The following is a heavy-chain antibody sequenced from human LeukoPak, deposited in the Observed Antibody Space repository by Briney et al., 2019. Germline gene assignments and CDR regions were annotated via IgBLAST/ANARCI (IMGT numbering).Heavy chain of an antibody. J-gene: IGHJ5*02. V-gene: IGHV4-4*07. CDR1: GGSISSYY. CDR3: ARDILDIVVVPAAWFDP. CDR2: IYTSGST. Sequence: SETLSLTCTVSGGSISSYYWSWIRQPAGKGLEWIGRIYTSGSTNYNPSLKSRVTMSVDTSKNQFSLKLSSVTAADTAVYYCARDILDIVVVPAAWFDPWGQGTLVTVSP. D-gene: IGHD2-2*01.